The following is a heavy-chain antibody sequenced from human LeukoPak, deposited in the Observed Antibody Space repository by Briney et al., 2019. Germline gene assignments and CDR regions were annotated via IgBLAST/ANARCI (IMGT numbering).Heavy chain of an antibody. V-gene: IGHV4-59*01. Sequence: SETLSLTCTVSGGSISSYYWSWIRQPPGKGLEWIGYIYYSGSTNYNPSLKSRVTISVDTSKNQFSLKLSSVTAADTAVYYCARVEMATIRLWGQGTLVTVSS. CDR1: GGSISSYY. CDR3: ARVEMATIRL. D-gene: IGHD5-24*01. CDR2: IYYSGST. J-gene: IGHJ4*02.